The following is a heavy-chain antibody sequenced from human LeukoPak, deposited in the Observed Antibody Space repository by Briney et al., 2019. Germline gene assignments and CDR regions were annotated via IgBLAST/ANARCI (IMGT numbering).Heavy chain of an antibody. V-gene: IGHV3-30*18. CDR2: ISYDGSNK. J-gene: IGHJ6*02. Sequence: GGSLRLSCAASGFTFSNYAMTWVRQAPGKGLEWVAVISYDGSNKYYADSVKGRFTISRDNSKNTLYLQMNSLRAEDTAVYYCAKDFTAMADYYYYGMDVWGQGTTVTVSS. CDR1: GFTFSNYA. CDR3: AKDFTAMADYYYYGMDV. D-gene: IGHD5-18*01.